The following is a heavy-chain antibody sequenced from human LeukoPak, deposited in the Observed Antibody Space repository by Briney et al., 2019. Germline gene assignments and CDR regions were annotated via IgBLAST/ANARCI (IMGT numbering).Heavy chain of an antibody. CDR2: ISYDGSNK. D-gene: IGHD6-19*01. Sequence: GGSLRLSCAASGFTFSSCGMHWVRQAPGKGLEWVAVISYDGSNKYYADSVKGRFTISRDNSKNTLFLEMNSLRAEDTAVYYCAKALTSGWYLDAFNIWGQGTMVAVSS. J-gene: IGHJ3*02. CDR1: GFTFSSCG. CDR3: AKALTSGWYLDAFNI. V-gene: IGHV3-30*18.